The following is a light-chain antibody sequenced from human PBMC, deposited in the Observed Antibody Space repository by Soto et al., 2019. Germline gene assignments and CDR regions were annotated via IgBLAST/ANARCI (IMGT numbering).Light chain of an antibody. V-gene: IGKV3-20*01. Sequence: EIVLTQSPGTLSLSPGERATLSCRASQSVSSSYLAWYQQKPGQAPRLLIYGASSRATGIPDRFSGSGSGTDFTLTISSLQSEDFAIYYCQQYNNWPGTFGQGTKVDIK. CDR3: QQYNNWPGT. CDR1: QSVSSSY. CDR2: GAS. J-gene: IGKJ1*01.